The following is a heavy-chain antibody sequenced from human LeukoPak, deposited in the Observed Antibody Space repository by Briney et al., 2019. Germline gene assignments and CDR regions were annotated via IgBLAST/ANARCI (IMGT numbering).Heavy chain of an antibody. CDR3: ARVRFLEWYPDY. Sequence: SETLSLTCTVSGYSISSGYYWGWIRPSPGKGLEWISSIYHSGNTYYNPSLKSRVTISVDTSKNQFSLKLSSVTAADTAVYYCARVRFLEWYPDYWGQGTLVTVSS. CDR2: IYHSGNT. CDR1: GYSISSGYY. J-gene: IGHJ4*02. D-gene: IGHD3-3*01. V-gene: IGHV4-38-2*02.